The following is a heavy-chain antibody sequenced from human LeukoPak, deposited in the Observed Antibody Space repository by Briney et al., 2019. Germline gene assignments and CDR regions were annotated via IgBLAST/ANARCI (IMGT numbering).Heavy chain of an antibody. CDR3: ARETSIFGVVIPNWFDP. D-gene: IGHD3-3*01. J-gene: IGHJ5*02. CDR2: IIPIFGTA. V-gene: IGHV1-69*13. CDR1: GGTFSSYA. Sequence: SVKVSCKASGGTFSSYAISWVRQAPGQGLEWMGGIIPIFGTANYAQKFQGRVTITADESTSTAYMELSSLRSEDTAVCYCARETSIFGVVIPNWFDPWGQGTLVTVSS.